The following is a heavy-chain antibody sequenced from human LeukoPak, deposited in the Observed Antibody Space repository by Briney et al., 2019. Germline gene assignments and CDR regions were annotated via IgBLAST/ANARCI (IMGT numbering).Heavy chain of an antibody. CDR2: ISSSSSYI. CDR1: GFTFSSYS. Sequence: GGSLRLSCAASGFTFSSYSMNWVRQAPGKGLEWVSSISSSSSYIYYADSVKGRFTISRDNAKNSLYLQTNSLRAEDTAVYYCARAGTTVTEGPRYYYYGMDVWGQGTTVTVSS. J-gene: IGHJ6*02. CDR3: ARAGTTVTEGPRYYYYGMDV. V-gene: IGHV3-21*01. D-gene: IGHD4-11*01.